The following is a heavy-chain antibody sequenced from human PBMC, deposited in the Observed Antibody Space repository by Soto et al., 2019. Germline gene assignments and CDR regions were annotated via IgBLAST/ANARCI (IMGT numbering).Heavy chain of an antibody. D-gene: IGHD2-2*01. V-gene: IGHV4-31*03. CDR1: GGSISSGGYY. CDR3: ASTISSAGYYYGMDV. J-gene: IGHJ6*02. Sequence: QVQLQESGPGLVKPSQTLSLTCTVSGGSISSGGYYWSWIRQHPGKGLEWIGYIYYSGSTYYNPSLKRRVTVSVDTSKNQFSLKLSSVTAADTAVYYCASTISSAGYYYGMDVWGQGTTVTVSS. CDR2: IYYSGST.